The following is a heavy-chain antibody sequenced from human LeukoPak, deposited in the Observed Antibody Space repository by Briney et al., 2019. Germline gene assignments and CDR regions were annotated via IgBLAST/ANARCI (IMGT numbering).Heavy chain of an antibody. CDR2: IKSKTDGGTT. V-gene: IGHV3-15*01. D-gene: IGHD3-3*01. CDR3: TTDPMVLIPIFGVEGY. Sequence: GGSLRLSCAASGFTFSNAWMSWVRQAPGKGLEWVGRIKSKTDGGTTDYAAPVKGRFTISRDDSKNTLYLQMNSLKTEDTAVYYCTTDPMVLIPIFGVEGYWGQGTLVTVSS. J-gene: IGHJ4*02. CDR1: GFTFSNAW.